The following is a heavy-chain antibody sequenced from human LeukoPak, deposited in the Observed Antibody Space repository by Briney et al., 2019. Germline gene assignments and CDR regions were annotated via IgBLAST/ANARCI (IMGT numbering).Heavy chain of an antibody. J-gene: IGHJ3*02. D-gene: IGHD2-2*01. CDR2: IYHSGST. Sequence: PSGTLSLTCAVSGGSISSSNWWSWVRQPPGKGLEWIGEIYHSGSTNYNPSLKSRVTISADKSISTAYLQWSSLKASDTAMYYCARPGGEDDQLPRWSAFDIWGQGTMVTVSS. CDR1: GGSISSSNW. V-gene: IGHV4-4*02. CDR3: ARPGGEDDQLPRWSAFDI.